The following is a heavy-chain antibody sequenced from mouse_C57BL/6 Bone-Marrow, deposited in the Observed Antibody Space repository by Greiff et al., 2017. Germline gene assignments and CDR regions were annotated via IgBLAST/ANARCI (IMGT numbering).Heavy chain of an antibody. Sequence: QVQLKQSGAELVRPGASVTLSCKASGYTFTDYEMHWVKQTPVHGLEWIGAIDPETGGTAYNQKFKGKAILTADKSSSTAYMELRSLTSEDSAVYYCTRGGYLKNDSWGQGTTLTVSS. J-gene: IGHJ2*01. V-gene: IGHV1-15*01. CDR2: IDPETGGT. D-gene: IGHD1-3*01. CDR3: TRGGYLKNDS. CDR1: GYTFTDYE.